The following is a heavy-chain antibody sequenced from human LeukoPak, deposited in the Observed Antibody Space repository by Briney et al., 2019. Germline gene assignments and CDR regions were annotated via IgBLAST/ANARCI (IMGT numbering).Heavy chain of an antibody. D-gene: IGHD1-26*01. CDR3: ARGPGPIAGAKNPFDI. V-gene: IGHV3-30*01. CDR1: GFTFSAYA. CDR2: ISYDGSNK. J-gene: IGHJ3*02. Sequence: PGGSLRLSCAASGFTFSAYAMLWVRQAPGKGLEWVAVISYDGSNKYYADSVKGRFTISGDKSKDTLYLQVNSLRPEDTAVYYCARGPGPIAGAKNPFDIWGQGTMVTVSS.